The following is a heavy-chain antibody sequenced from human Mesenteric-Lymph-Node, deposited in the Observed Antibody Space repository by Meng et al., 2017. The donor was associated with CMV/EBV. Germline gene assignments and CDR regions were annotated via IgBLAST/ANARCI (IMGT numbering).Heavy chain of an antibody. Sequence: ETLSLTCAASGFTFSNYAMNWVRQAPGKGLEWVSGIHGGGISPIYAASVKGRFTISRDNSKNTLYLQMNSLRAEDTAVYYCAKRGEEYYHDSSGYYWYFDVWGRGTLVTVSS. V-gene: IGHV3-23*03. CDR2: IHGGGISP. D-gene: IGHD3-22*01. CDR1: GFTFSNYA. J-gene: IGHJ2*01. CDR3: AKRGEEYYHDSSGYYWYFDV.